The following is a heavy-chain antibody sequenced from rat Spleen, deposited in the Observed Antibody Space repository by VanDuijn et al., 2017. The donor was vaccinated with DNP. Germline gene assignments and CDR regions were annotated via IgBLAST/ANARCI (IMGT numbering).Heavy chain of an antibody. CDR2: IIYDGSST. V-gene: IGHV5S10*01. CDR3: TTLITFMSG. CDR1: GFTFSDCA. Sequence: EVQLVESGGGLVQPGNSLKLSCAASGFTFSDCAMAWVRQSPKKGLEWVATIIYDGSSTYYRDSVKGRFTISRDNAKSSLFLQMDSLRSEDTATYYCTTLITFMSGWSQGTSVTVSS. D-gene: IGHD1-1*01. J-gene: IGHJ4*01.